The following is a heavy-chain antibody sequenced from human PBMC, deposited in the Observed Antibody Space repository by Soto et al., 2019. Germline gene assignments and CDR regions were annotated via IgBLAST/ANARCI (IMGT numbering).Heavy chain of an antibody. CDR3: ATLMGYSSSSYFDS. CDR2: MNPNSGNT. Sequence: ASVKVSCKASGYTFTSYDINWVRQATGQGLEWMGWMNPNSGNTGYAQKFQGRVTMTRNTSISTAYMELSSLRSEDTAVYYCATLMGYSSSSYFDSWGQGTLVTVSS. CDR1: GYTFTSYD. D-gene: IGHD6-6*01. V-gene: IGHV1-8*01. J-gene: IGHJ4*02.